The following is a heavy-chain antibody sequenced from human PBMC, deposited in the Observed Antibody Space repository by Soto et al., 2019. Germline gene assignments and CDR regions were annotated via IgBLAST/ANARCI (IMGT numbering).Heavy chain of an antibody. J-gene: IGHJ4*02. Sequence: GGSLQISCKGSGYSFTSYWIGCVRQMPGKGLEWMGVIYPGGSDTRYSPSFQGQVTISADKCISTAYLQWSSLKASDTSMYSGASTLDYYGSGRYYTLFHYWGKGNLFTVYS. D-gene: IGHD3-10*01. V-gene: IGHV5-51*01. CDR1: GYSFTSYW. CDR3: ASTLDYYGSGRYYTLFHY. CDR2: IYPGGSDT.